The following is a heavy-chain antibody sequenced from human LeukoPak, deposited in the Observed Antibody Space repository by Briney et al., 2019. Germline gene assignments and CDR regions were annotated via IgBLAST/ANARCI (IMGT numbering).Heavy chain of an antibody. J-gene: IGHJ4*02. V-gene: IGHV4-39*07. CDR1: GGSISSSSYY. Sequence: PSETLSLTCTVSGGSISSSSYYWGWIRQPPGKGLEWIGSIYYNGSTYYNPSLKSRVTISVDTSKNQFSLKLSSVTAADTAVYYCAREKGGSCYDYWGQGTLVTVSS. CDR2: IYYNGST. CDR3: AREKGGSCYDY. D-gene: IGHD2-15*01.